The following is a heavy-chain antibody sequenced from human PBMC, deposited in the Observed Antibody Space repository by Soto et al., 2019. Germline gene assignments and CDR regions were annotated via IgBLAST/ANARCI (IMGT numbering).Heavy chain of an antibody. V-gene: IGHV3-9*01. Sequence: EVQLVESGGGLVQPGRSLRLSCAASGFTFDDYAMNWVRQVPGKGLEWVSGISWNSGSLGYADSVKGRFTISRDNAKKSRYRDLDILRAEATALYYCAKDRTPQPWLYGLDVSGQGTTVTVPS. J-gene: IGHJ6*02. CDR2: ISWNSGSL. D-gene: IGHD2-2*01. CDR1: GFTFDDYA. CDR3: AKDRTPQPWLYGLDV.